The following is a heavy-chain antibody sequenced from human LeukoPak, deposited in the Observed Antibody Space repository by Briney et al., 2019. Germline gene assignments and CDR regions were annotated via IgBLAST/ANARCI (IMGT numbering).Heavy chain of an antibody. CDR3: PRQIASAGTAGFDF. V-gene: IGHV4-4*07. J-gene: IGHJ4*02. CDR2: IYSTGSI. D-gene: IGHD6-13*01. Sequence: SETLSLACTVSGGSISGHYWSWIRHPAGKGLEWIGRIYSTGSINYNPSLKSRVTMSVDTSKNQFSLRLRSVTAADTAVYYCPRQIASAGTAGFDFWGQGALVTVSS. CDR1: GGSISGHY.